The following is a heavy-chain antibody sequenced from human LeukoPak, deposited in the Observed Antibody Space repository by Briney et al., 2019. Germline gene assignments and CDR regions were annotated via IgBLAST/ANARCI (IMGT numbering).Heavy chain of an antibody. CDR1: GGSISSAGYY. V-gene: IGHV4-30-2*01. CDR3: ASGTGNWFDP. Sequence: SETLSLTCTVSGGSISSAGYYWSWIRQPPGKGLEWIGYIYHSGSTYYNPSLKSRVTISVDTSKNQFSLKLSSVTAADTAVYYCASGTGNWFDPWGQGTLVTVSS. J-gene: IGHJ5*02. D-gene: IGHD7-27*01. CDR2: IYHSGST.